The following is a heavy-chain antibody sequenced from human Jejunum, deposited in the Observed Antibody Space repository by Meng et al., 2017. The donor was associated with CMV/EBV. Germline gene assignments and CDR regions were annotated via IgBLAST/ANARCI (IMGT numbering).Heavy chain of an antibody. D-gene: IGHD5-18*01. CDR3: ATSRYSAGEY. Sequence: VQLVGSGGGLVQPGGALGLSCAVSGLRISSYWMSWVRQAPGKGLGWVAHIREDGSDKLYVDSVKGRFTVSRDNSRNSLYLQMNNLKTEDTAVYFCATSRYSAGEYWGQGTLVTVSS. V-gene: IGHV3-7*02. CDR2: IREDGSDK. J-gene: IGHJ4*02. CDR1: GLRISSYW.